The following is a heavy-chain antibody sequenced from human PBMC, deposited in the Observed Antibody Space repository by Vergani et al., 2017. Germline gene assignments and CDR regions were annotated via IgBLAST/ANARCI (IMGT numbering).Heavy chain of an antibody. CDR3: ATKSCGTPGCQIGYFRE. V-gene: IGHV3-30*03. CDR2: ISYDGTQK. D-gene: IGHD1-1*01. J-gene: IGHJ1*01. CDR1: GFTSSYYG. Sequence: QVQLVESGGGVVQPGRSLRLPCVVSGFTSSYYGMHWVRQAPGKGREWVAVISYDGTQKYYADSVKGRFTISRDNSKSTLYLQMNSLRTEDTAVYYCATKSCGTPGCQIGYFREGGQGTLVTVSS.